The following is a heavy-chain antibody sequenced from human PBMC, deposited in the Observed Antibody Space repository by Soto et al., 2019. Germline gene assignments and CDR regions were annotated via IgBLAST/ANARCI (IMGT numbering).Heavy chain of an antibody. D-gene: IGHD4-17*01. Sequence: SVKVSCKASGFTFTSSAVQWVRQARGQRLEWIGWIVGGSGNTNYAQKFQERFTITGDMSTITAYIERSSLRSEDTAVYYCAADLYGDYSVWGQGTRVPV. V-gene: IGHV1-58*01. J-gene: IGHJ4*02. CDR1: GFTFTSSA. CDR2: IVGGSGNT. CDR3: AADLYGDYSV.